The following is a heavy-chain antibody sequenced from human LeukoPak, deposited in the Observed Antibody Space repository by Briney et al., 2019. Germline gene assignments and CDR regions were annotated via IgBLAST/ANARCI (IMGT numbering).Heavy chain of an antibody. CDR1: GGSISSSSYY. D-gene: IGHD3-22*01. CDR3: ASPSSGYYVFDY. Sequence: SETLSLTCTVSGGSISSSSYYWGWIRQPPGKGLEWIGEINHSGSTNYNPSLKSRVTISVDTSKNQFSLKLSSVTAADTAVYYCASPSSGYYVFDYWGQGTLVTVSS. J-gene: IGHJ4*02. V-gene: IGHV4-39*07. CDR2: INHSGST.